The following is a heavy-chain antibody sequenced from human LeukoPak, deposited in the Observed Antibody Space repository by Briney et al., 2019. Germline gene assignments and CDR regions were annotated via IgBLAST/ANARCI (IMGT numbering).Heavy chain of an antibody. D-gene: IGHD3-22*01. J-gene: IGHJ4*02. V-gene: IGHV3-33*01. CDR2: IWYDGSNK. CDR3: ARDSRYYDSSGYYLEPDY. Sequence: GRSLRLSCAASGFTFSSYGMPWVRRAPGKGLEWVAVIWYDGSNKYYADSVKGRFTISRDNSKNTLYLQMNSLRAEDTAVYYCARDSRYYDSSGYYLEPDYWGQGTLVTVSS. CDR1: GFTFSSYG.